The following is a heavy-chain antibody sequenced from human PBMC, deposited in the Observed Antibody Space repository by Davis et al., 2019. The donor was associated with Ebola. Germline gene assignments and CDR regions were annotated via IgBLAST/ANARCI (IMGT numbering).Heavy chain of an antibody. CDR2: IYPDDSDT. CDR1: GLTFTNYW. V-gene: IGHV5-51*01. Sequence: GESLKISCKGSGLTFTNYWIAWVRQMPGKGLEWMGLIYPDDSDTRYSPSFQGQVTISADKSISTAYLQWSSLKASDTATYYCFTLNVWGQGTLVTVSS. J-gene: IGHJ4*02. CDR3: FTLNV. D-gene: IGHD1-1*01.